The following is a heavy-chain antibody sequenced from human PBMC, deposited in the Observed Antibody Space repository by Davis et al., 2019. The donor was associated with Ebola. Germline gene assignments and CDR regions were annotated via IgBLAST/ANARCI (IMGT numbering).Heavy chain of an antibody. CDR1: GFAFKDYA. D-gene: IGHD1-26*01. Sequence: PGGSLRLSCAASGFAFKDYAMHWVRQAPGKGLEWVANIKQDGSEKYYVDSVKGRFTISRDNSKNTLYLQMNSLRAEDTAVYYCAKDRSSGSYDDYYMDVWGKGTTVTVSS. V-gene: IGHV3-7*01. CDR3: AKDRSSGSYDDYYMDV. CDR2: IKQDGSEK. J-gene: IGHJ6*03.